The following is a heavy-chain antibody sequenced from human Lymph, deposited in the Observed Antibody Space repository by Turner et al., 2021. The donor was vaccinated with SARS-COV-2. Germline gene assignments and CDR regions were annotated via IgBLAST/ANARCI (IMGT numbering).Heavy chain of an antibody. Sequence: QLQLQESGPGLVKPSETLSLTCTVSGGSISSSSYYWGWIRQPPGKGLEWIGSLYDSGSTYYNPSLKSRVTISVDTSKNQFSLKLSSVTAADTAGYYCARRRQWLVHWYFDLWGRGTLVTVSS. J-gene: IGHJ2*01. D-gene: IGHD6-19*01. CDR3: ARRRQWLVHWYFDL. V-gene: IGHV4-39*01. CDR2: LYDSGST. CDR1: GGSISSSSYY.